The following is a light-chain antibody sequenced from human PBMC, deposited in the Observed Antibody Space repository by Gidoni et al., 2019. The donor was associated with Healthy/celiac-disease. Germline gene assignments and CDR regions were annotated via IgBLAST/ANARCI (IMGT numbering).Light chain of an antibody. V-gene: IGLV1-44*01. Sequence: QSVLTQPPSASRTPGQRATISCSGSISNIGSNTVNWYQQLPGTAPKLLIYSNNQRPSGVPSRVSGSKSGNSASLAISGLQSEDEADYYCAAWDDSLNGVVFGGGTKLTVL. CDR3: AAWDDSLNGVV. CDR2: SNN. CDR1: ISNIGSNT. J-gene: IGLJ2*01.